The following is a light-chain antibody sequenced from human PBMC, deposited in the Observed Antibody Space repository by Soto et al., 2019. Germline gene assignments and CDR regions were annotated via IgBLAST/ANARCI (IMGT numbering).Light chain of an antibody. V-gene: IGKV1-12*01. CDR3: QQANRFPLT. J-gene: IGKJ4*01. Sequence: DIQMTQSPSSVSASIGDRVTITCRASQGIASWLDWYQQKPGKAPKLMIYAASSLQSGFPSRFNGSGSRTNFTLSINSLQPEDFATYYCQQANRFPLTFGGGTKVEIK. CDR2: AAS. CDR1: QGIASW.